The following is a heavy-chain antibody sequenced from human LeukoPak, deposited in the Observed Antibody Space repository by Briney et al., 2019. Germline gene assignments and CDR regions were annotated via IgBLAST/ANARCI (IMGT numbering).Heavy chain of an antibody. CDR1: GFSFISYG. CDR3: AKRPSDYGDYVSYFDY. D-gene: IGHD4-17*01. V-gene: IGHV3-30*18. Sequence: GSLRLSCAASGFSFISYGMHWVRQAPGKGLEWVGVISDDGRRKDYADSVRGRFTISRDNSKDTLYLQMNSLRAEDTAVYYCAKRPSDYGDYVSYFDYWGQGTLVTVSS. J-gene: IGHJ4*02. CDR2: ISDDGRRK.